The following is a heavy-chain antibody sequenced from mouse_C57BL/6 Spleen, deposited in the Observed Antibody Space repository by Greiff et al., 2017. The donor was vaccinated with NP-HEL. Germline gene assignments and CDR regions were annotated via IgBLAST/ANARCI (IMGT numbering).Heavy chain of an antibody. CDR1: GYSFTGYY. D-gene: IGHD1-1*01. CDR2: INPSTGGT. Sequence: EVQLQQSGPELVKPGASVKISCKASGYSFTGYYMNWVKQSPEKSLEWIGEINPSTGGTTYNQKFKAKATLTVDKSSSTAYMQLKSLTSEDSAVYYCARSDYGSSGWFAYWGQGTLVTVSA. V-gene: IGHV1-42*01. J-gene: IGHJ3*01. CDR3: ARSDYGSSGWFAY.